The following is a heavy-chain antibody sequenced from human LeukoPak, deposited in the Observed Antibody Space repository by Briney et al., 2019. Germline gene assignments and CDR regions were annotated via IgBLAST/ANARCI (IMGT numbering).Heavy chain of an antibody. CDR2: IYPGDSDT. V-gene: IGHV5-51*01. CDR1: GYSFTSYW. Sequence: GESLKISCKGSGYSFTSYWIGWVRQMPGKGLEWMGIIYPGDSDTRYSPSFQGQVTISADKSISTAYLQWSSLKASDTAMYYCASGTNYCYDSSGYYSPLDYWGQGTLVTVSS. D-gene: IGHD3-22*01. J-gene: IGHJ4*02. CDR3: ASGTNYCYDSSGYYSPLDY.